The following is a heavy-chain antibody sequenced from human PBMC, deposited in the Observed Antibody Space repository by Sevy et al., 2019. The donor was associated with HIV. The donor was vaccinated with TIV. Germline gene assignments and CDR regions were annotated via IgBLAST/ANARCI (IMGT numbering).Heavy chain of an antibody. Sequence: GGSLRLSCAASGFTFSNYNMNWVRQAPGKWLEWVSSITSSSDYIYDADSVKGRFTISRDNAKNSLYLQMNSLRAEETAVYYCARDRRTLNYYASSGYNYYFDYWGQGTLVTVSS. CDR2: ITSSSDYI. J-gene: IGHJ4*02. V-gene: IGHV3-21*01. D-gene: IGHD3-22*01. CDR3: ARDRRTLNYYASSGYNYYFDY. CDR1: GFTFSNYN.